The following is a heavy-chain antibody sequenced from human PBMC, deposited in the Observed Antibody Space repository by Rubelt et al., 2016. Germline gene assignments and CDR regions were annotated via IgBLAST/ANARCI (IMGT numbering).Heavy chain of an antibody. CDR3: ARGQAARRYYYGMDV. J-gene: IGHJ6*02. CDR2: TYYSGRA. Sequence: QLHLQESGPGLVKPSETLSLTCTVSGDSISNTIYYWGWIRQPPGKGLEWIATTYYSGRAYYNPSLRSRVRMSVDTSKNQFSLKLSSVTAADTAVYYCARGQAARRYYYGMDVWGQGTTVTVSS. D-gene: IGHD6-6*01. CDR1: GDSISNTIYY. V-gene: IGHV4-39*07.